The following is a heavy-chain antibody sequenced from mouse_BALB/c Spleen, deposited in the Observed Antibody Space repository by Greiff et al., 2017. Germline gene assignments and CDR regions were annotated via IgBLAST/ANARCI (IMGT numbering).Heavy chain of an antibody. CDR1: GYAFTNYL. V-gene: IGHV1-54*03. CDR2: INPGSGGT. J-gene: IGHJ4*01. D-gene: IGHD2-1*01. Sequence: QVQLQQSGAELVRPGTSVKVSCKASGYAFTNYLIEWVKQRPGQGLEWIGVINPGSGGTNYNEKFKGKATLTADKSSSTAYMQLSSLTSDDSAVYFCARYSHGKGGNMDYWGQGTSVTVSS. CDR3: ARYSHGKGGNMDY.